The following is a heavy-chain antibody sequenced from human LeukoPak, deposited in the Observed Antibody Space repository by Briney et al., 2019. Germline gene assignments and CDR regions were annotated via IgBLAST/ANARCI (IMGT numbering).Heavy chain of an antibody. CDR3: ARTKADHDAFDI. D-gene: IGHD2-8*01. V-gene: IGHV1-8*01. J-gene: IGHJ3*02. Sequence: ASVKVSCKASGYTFTGYDINWVRQATGQGLEWMGWMNPNSGNTGYAQKFQGRVTMTRNTSISTAYMELSSLRSEDTAVYYCARTKADHDAFDIWGQGTMVTVSS. CDR2: MNPNSGNT. CDR1: GYTFTGYD.